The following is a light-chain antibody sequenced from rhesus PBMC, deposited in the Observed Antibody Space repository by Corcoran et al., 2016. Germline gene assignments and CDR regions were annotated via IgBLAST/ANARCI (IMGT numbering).Light chain of an antibody. J-gene: IGKJ4*01. CDR3: QQYSSRPLT. CDR2: KAS. Sequence: DIQMTQSPSSLSASVGDTVTITCRASQGISSWLAWYQPKPGQAPKLLIYKASSLQSGVPSRFSGSGSGTDFTLTISSLQSEDFATYYCQQYSSRPLTFGGGTKVELK. CDR1: QGISSW. V-gene: IGKV1-22*01.